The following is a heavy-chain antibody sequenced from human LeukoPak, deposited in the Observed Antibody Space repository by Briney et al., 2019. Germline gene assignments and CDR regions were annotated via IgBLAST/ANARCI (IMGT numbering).Heavy chain of an antibody. CDR2: IKSKSDGGTT. Sequence: GGSLRLSCAASEFTFSNYWMSWFRQAPGKGLEWVGRIKSKSDGGTTASAAPVKGRFTISRDDSKNTLYLQMNSLKTEDTAVYYCVTGYYYDSSGYYWGQGTLVSVSS. D-gene: IGHD3-22*01. J-gene: IGHJ4*02. CDR1: EFTFSNYW. V-gene: IGHV3-15*01. CDR3: VTGYYYDSSGYY.